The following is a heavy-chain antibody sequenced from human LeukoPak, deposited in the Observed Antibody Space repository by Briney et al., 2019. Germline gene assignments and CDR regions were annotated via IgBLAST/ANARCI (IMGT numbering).Heavy chain of an antibody. J-gene: IGHJ4*02. V-gene: IGHV3-30*02. CDR1: GFTFSSYG. D-gene: IGHD3-10*01. CDR3: AKRAGSAWSAGA. CDR2: IRNDASNT. Sequence: GGSLRLSCAASGFTFSSYGMHWVRQATGKGLDWVAYIRNDASNTYYADSVKGRFSISRDNSKNTVYLQMNSLIPEDTAVYYCAKRAGSAWSAGAWGQGTLVTVSS.